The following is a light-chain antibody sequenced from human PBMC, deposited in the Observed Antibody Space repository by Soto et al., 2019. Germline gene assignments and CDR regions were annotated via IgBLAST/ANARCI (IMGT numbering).Light chain of an antibody. Sequence: QSALTQPRSVSGSPGQSVTISCTGTSGDVGGYNFVSWCQQHPGKAPTLMIFDVSQRPSGVPDRFSGSKSGNTASLTISGLQADDEAGYYCYSYGGSYTWVFGGGTKLTVL. CDR3: YSYGGSYTWV. V-gene: IGLV2-11*01. CDR2: DVS. CDR1: SGDVGGYNF. J-gene: IGLJ3*02.